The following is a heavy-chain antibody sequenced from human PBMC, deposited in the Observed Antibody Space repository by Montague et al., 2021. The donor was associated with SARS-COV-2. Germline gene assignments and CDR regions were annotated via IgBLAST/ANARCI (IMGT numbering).Heavy chain of an antibody. D-gene: IGHD3-22*01. V-gene: IGHV4-34*01. CDR3: ARGRIEVSMIVVVLTGASYYMDV. J-gene: IGHJ6*03. CDR1: GGSFSGHY. CDR2: INNSGST. Sequence: ETLSLTCAVYGGSFSGHYWSWIRQSPGKGLEWIGEINNSGSTNYNPSLKSRVTISVDTSKNQFSLKLHSVTAADTAVYYCARGRIEVSMIVVVLTGASYYMDVWGKGTTVTVSS.